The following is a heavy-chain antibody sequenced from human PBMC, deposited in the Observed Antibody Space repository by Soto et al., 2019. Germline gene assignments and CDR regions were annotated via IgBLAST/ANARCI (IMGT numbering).Heavy chain of an antibody. J-gene: IGHJ5*02. Sequence: GGSLRLSCAASGFTFSSYSMSWVRQAPGKGLEWVSAISASGRSTYYADSVKGRFTISRDNSKNTLYVQMNSLGAEDTAVYYCAKDGRGGTYSNWFDPWGQGILVTVSS. CDR1: GFTFSSYS. CDR2: ISASGRST. CDR3: AKDGRGGTYSNWFDP. V-gene: IGHV3-23*01. D-gene: IGHD4-4*01.